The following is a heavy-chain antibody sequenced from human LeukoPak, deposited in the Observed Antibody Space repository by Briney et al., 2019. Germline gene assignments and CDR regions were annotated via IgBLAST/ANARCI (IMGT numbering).Heavy chain of an antibody. D-gene: IGHD3-9*01. CDR3: ARRYDILTGYSPDAFDI. V-gene: IGHV1-69*01. CDR2: IIPIFGTA. CDR1: GGTFSSYA. J-gene: IGHJ3*02. Sequence: GSSVKVSCKASGGTFSSYAISWVRQAPGQGLEWMGGIIPIFGTANYAQKFQGRVTITADESTSTAYMELSSLRSEDTVVYYCARRYDILTGYSPDAFDIWGQGTMVTVSS.